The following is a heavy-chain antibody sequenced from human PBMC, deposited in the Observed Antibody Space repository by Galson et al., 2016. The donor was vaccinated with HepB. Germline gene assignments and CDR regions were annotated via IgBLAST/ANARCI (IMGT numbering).Heavy chain of an antibody. CDR2: ISSSSGVT. CDR1: GFTFNNYD. Sequence: SLRLSCAASGFTFNNYDMNWIRQAPGKGLEWLSYISSSSGVTHYADSVKGRLTISRDNAKSSLYLQMSSLRNEDTALYYCALLTRGRDCFDVWGQGTMVTVSS. CDR3: ALLTRGRDCFDV. D-gene: IGHD2-21*01. V-gene: IGHV3-48*02. J-gene: IGHJ3*01.